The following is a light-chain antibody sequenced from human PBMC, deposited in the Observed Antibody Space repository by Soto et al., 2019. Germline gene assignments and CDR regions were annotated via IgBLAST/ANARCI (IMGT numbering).Light chain of an antibody. CDR3: CSYAGSSTPV. V-gene: IGLV2-23*01. Sequence: QAVVTQPASVSGSPGQSITISCTGTSSDVGSYNLVSWYQHHPGKAPKLMIYEGNKWPSGISNRFSGSMSGNTASLTISGLQAEDEADYYCCSYAGSSTPVFGGGTKLTVL. CDR2: EGN. CDR1: SSDVGSYNL. J-gene: IGLJ2*01.